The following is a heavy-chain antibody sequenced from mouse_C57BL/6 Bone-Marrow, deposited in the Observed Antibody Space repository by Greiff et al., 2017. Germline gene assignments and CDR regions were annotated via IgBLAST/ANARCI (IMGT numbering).Heavy chain of an antibody. CDR3: ARDAMDY. CDR1: GYSITSGYY. Sequence: EVKLLESGPGLVKPSQSLSLTCSVTGYSITSGYYWNWFRPFPGNKLEWMGSVSYDGSNNYNPSLKNRISITRDTSKNTFFLKLKSVTTEDTATYYCARDAMDYWGQGTSVTVSS. CDR2: VSYDGSN. V-gene: IGHV3-6*01. J-gene: IGHJ4*01.